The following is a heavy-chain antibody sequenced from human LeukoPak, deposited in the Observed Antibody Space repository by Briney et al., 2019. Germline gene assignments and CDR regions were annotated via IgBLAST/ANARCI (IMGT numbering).Heavy chain of an antibody. CDR2: INHSGST. CDR1: GVSFSGYY. D-gene: IGHD3-16*01. V-gene: IGHV4-34*01. J-gene: IGHJ4*02. CDR3: ARDSGGYDSDDY. Sequence: SETLSLTCAVYGVSFSGYYWSWIRQPPGKGLEWIGEINHSGSTNYNPSLKSRVTISVDTSKNQFSLKLGSVTAADTAVYYCARDSGGYDSDDYWGQGTLVTVSS.